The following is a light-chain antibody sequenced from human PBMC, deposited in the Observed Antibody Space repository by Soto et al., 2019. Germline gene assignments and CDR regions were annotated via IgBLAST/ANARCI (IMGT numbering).Light chain of an antibody. J-gene: IGKJ1*01. CDR1: QTISTW. CDR2: DAS. Sequence: DIQMTPSPSTLAASVGDRVTITCRASQTISTWLAWYQQKPGRAPKLLIYDASSLESGVPSRFSGSGSGTDFSLTISSLQPDDFATYYCQQYNSYPWTFGQGTKVEIK. V-gene: IGKV1-5*01. CDR3: QQYNSYPWT.